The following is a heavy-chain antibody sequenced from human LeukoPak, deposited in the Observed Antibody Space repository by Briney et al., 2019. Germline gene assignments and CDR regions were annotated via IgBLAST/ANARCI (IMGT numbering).Heavy chain of an antibody. D-gene: IGHD4-17*01. J-gene: IGHJ4*02. CDR2: ISGGGGIT. Sequence: PGGSLRLSCAASAFTFSRSAMSWVRQAPGKGLEWVSVISGGGGITHYADSVQGRFTISRDNSNNTLSLQMNSLRVEDTAVYYCAKGGSTVTTEDVVDYWGQGTLVTVSS. CDR1: AFTFSRSA. CDR3: AKGGSTVTTEDVVDY. V-gene: IGHV3-23*01.